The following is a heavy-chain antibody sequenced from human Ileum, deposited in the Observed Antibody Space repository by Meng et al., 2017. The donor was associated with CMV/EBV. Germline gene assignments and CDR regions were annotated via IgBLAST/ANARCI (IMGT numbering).Heavy chain of an antibody. J-gene: IGHJ5*02. CDR3: ARAPYGSISWFDP. CDR1: GFTFNDYW. Sequence: GESLKISCVVSGFTFNDYWMHWVRQGPGKGPVWVARINTIGSSTIYADSVKGRFTISRENAKNTVYLQMDSLRAEDSAVYFCARAPYGSISWFDPWGQGTLVTVSS. CDR2: INTIGSST. V-gene: IGHV3-74*01. D-gene: IGHD6-13*01.